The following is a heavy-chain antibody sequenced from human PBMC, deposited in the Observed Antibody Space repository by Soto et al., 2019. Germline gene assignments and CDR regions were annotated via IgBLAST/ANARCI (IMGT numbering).Heavy chain of an antibody. D-gene: IGHD1-26*01. V-gene: IGHV4-59*01. CDR3: ARDTWDGRYYYYGMDV. CDR1: GGSISSYY. CDR2: IYYSGST. Sequence: SETLSLTCTVSGGSISSYYWSWIRQPPGKGLEWIGYIYYSGSTNYNPSLKSRVTISVDTSKNQFSLKLSSVTAADTAVYYCARDTWDGRYYYYGMDVWGQGTTVTVSS. J-gene: IGHJ6*02.